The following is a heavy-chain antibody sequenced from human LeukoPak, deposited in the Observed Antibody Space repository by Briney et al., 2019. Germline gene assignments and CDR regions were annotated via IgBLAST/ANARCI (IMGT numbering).Heavy chain of an antibody. D-gene: IGHD3-10*01. CDR1: GYTFTSYA. CDR3: ARDQPGFGELLYDY. CDR2: INAGNGNT. V-gene: IGHV1-3*01. Sequence: GASVKVSCKASGYTFTSYAMHWVRQAPGQRLEWMGWINAGNGNTKYSQKFQGRVTITRDTSASTAYMELSSLRSEDTAVCYCARDQPGFGELLYDYWGQGTLVTVSS. J-gene: IGHJ4*02.